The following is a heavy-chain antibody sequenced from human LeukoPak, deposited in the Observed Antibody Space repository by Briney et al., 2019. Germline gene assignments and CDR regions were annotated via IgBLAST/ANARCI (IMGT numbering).Heavy chain of an antibody. CDR1: GYTFTSYD. V-gene: IGHV1-8*01. CDR3: ARTYYDSSGYYLGLGY. Sequence: ASVKVSCKASGYTFTSYDINWVRQATGQGREWMGWMNPNSGNTGYAQKFQGRVTMTRNSYISTAYMEMSSVRDEDTAGYYCARTYYDSSGYYLGLGYWGQGTLVTVSS. J-gene: IGHJ4*02. D-gene: IGHD3-22*01. CDR2: MNPNSGNT.